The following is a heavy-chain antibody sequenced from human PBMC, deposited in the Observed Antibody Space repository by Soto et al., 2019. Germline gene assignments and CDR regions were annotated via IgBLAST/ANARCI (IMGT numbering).Heavy chain of an antibody. CDR1: GCTFSSYA. Sequence: GSLRLSCAASGCTFSSYAMTWVRQAPGKGLEWVSTISGNGGYTYYSDSVRGRFTISRDNSKKTLYLQMDSLRADDTAVFYCAKGKANTVFGVDTLFDYWGQGTQVTVSS. CDR2: ISGNGGYT. J-gene: IGHJ4*02. V-gene: IGHV3-23*01. D-gene: IGHD3-3*01. CDR3: AKGKANTVFGVDTLFDY.